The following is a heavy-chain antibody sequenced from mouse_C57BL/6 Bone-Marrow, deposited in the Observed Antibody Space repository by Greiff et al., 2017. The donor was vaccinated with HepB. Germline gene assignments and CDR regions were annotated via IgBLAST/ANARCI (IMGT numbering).Heavy chain of an antibody. V-gene: IGHV7-1*01. Sequence: EVKLVESGGGLVQSGRSLRLSCATSGFTFSDFYMEWVRQAPGKGLEWIAASRNKANDYTTEYSASVKGRFIVSRDTFQSILYLQMNALRAEDTAIYYCARDYDYDVWFAYWGQGTLVTVSA. J-gene: IGHJ3*01. CDR3: ARDYDYDVWFAY. D-gene: IGHD2-4*01. CDR2: SRNKANDYTT. CDR1: GFTFSDFY.